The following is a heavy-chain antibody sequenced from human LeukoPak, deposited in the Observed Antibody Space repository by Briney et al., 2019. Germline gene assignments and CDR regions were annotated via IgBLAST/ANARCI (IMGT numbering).Heavy chain of an antibody. CDR1: GGSFSGYY. Sequence: SETLSLTCGVYGGSFSGYYWSWIRQPPGKGLEWIGEINPRGSTNYNPSLKSRVTVSADTSKNQFSLTLNSVTAADTAVYYCARRRLGYYFDYWGQGTLVTVSS. V-gene: IGHV4-34*01. J-gene: IGHJ4*02. D-gene: IGHD5-24*01. CDR3: ARRRLGYYFDY. CDR2: INPRGST.